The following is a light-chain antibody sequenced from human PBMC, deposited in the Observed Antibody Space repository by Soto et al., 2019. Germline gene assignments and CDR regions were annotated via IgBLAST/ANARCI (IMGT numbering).Light chain of an antibody. V-gene: IGLV2-14*01. CDR3: SSYTSNGHVV. CDR1: SSDVGGYNY. J-gene: IGLJ2*01. CDR2: EVS. Sequence: QSALTQPASVSGSPGQSITISCPGTSSDVGGYNYVSWYQQYSGKAPKLTIYEVSNRPSGVSNRFSGSKSGKTASLTISGLQAEDEADYYCSSYTSNGHVVFGGGTQLTVL.